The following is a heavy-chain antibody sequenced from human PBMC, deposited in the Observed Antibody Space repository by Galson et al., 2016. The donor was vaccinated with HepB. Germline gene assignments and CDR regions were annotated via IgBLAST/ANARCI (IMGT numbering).Heavy chain of an antibody. CDR3: AKPHTSGWLTAFDH. Sequence: SLRLSCAASGFAFSSYAVNWVRQAPGKGPEWIASISLSGSTTHYADSVKGRFTTSRDNSKNTVYLEMNNLRVDDTAMYYCAKPHTSGWLTAFDHWGQGNLVTVSS. D-gene: IGHD6-19*01. J-gene: IGHJ4*02. V-gene: IGHV3-23*01. CDR1: GFAFSSYA. CDR2: ISLSGSTT.